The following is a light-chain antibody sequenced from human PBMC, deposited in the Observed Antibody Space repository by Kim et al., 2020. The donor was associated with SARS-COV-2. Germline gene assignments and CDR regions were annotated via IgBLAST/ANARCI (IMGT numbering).Light chain of an antibody. CDR3: QQYGSSPRT. CDR1: QSVSSSY. Sequence: CPGERATRSCRASQSVSSSYLAWYQQKPGQAPRLLIYGASSRATGIPDRFRGSGSGTDFTLTISRLEPEDFAVYYCQQYGSSPRTFGQGTKVDIK. V-gene: IGKV3-20*01. CDR2: GAS. J-gene: IGKJ1*01.